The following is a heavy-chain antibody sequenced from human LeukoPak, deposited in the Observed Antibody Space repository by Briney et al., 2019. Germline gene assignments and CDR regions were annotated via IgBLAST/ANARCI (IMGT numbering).Heavy chain of an antibody. CDR2: IYHSGST. CDR3: ASGGYDSSGYYYKY. CDR1: GGSISSSNW. J-gene: IGHJ4*02. Sequence: SETLSLTCAVSGGSISSSNWWSWVRQPPGKGLEWIGEIYHSGSTNYNPSLKSRVTISVDKSKNQFSLKLSSVTAADTAVYYCASGGYDSSGYYYKYWGQGTLVTVSS. V-gene: IGHV4-4*02. D-gene: IGHD3-22*01.